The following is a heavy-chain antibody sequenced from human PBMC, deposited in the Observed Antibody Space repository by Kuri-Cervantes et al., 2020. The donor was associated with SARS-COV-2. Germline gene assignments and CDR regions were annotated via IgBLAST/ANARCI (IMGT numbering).Heavy chain of an antibody. J-gene: IGHJ4*02. V-gene: IGHV4-59*01. Sequence: GSLRLSCTVSGGSISSYYWSWIRQPPGKGLKWIGYIYYSGSTNYNPSLKSRVTISVDTSKNQFSLKLSSVTAADTAVYYCARGASYGDFDYWGQGTLVTVSS. D-gene: IGHD4-17*01. CDR2: IYYSGST. CDR3: ARGASYGDFDY. CDR1: GGSISSYY.